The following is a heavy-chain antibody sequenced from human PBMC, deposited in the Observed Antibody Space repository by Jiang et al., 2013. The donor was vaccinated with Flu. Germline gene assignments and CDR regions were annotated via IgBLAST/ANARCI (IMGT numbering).Heavy chain of an antibody. Sequence: TCTFSGFSLTTSGVGXGWIRQPPGKALEWLALIYWDDDKRYSPSLKSRLTITKDTSKNQVVLTMTNMDPVDTATYYCAHIGYFDWLSYFDYWGQGTLVTVSS. J-gene: IGHJ4*02. CDR1: GFSLTTSGVG. V-gene: IGHV2-5*02. CDR2: IYWDDDK. CDR3: AHIGYFDWLSYFDY. D-gene: IGHD3-9*01.